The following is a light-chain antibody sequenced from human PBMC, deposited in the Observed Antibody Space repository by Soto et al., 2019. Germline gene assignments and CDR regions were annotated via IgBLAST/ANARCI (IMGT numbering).Light chain of an antibody. CDR2: DAS. Sequence: VLTQSPGTLSLSPGERATLSCRASQSVSSSYFAWYQQKPGQAPRLLIYDASRRASGIPDRFSGSGSGTDFTLTINRLEPEDFAVYYCQQYGALPYTFGQGTKLELK. CDR3: QQYGALPYT. J-gene: IGKJ2*01. V-gene: IGKV3-20*01. CDR1: QSVSSSY.